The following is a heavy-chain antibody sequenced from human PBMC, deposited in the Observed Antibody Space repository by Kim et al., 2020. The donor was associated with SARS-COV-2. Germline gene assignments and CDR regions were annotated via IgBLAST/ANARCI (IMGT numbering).Heavy chain of an antibody. Sequence: ASVKVSCKASGYTFTGYYMHWVRQAPGQGLEWMGWINPNSGGTNYAQKFQGRVAMTRDTSISTAYMELSRLRSDDTAVYYCARVRDPVVVIAIPAPPGVYWGQGTLVTVSS. D-gene: IGHD2-21*01. CDR3: ARVRDPVVVIAIPAPPGVY. J-gene: IGHJ4*02. V-gene: IGHV1-2*02. CDR2: INPNSGGT. CDR1: GYTFTGYY.